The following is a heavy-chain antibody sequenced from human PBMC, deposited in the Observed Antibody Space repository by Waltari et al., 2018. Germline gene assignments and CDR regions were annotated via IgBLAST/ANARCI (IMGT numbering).Heavy chain of an antibody. D-gene: IGHD6-13*01. Sequence: VQPVQSGAAVQKPGSSVRVSCKTSGAIFENYAISWVRKAPGKGLEWMGGIIPMFNNPNYAQRFEGTVALTADESTSTGYMELTGLTSEDTALSSSATGSKFSSSGDLDYWGQGTLVTVS. CDR2: IIPMFNNP. CDR1: GAIFENYA. CDR3: ATGSKFSSSGDLDY. V-gene: IGHV1-69*01. J-gene: IGHJ4*02.